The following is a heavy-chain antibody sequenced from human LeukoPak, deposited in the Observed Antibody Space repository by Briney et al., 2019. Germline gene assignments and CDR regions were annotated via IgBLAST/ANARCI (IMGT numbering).Heavy chain of an antibody. Sequence: GGSLRLSCAASGFTFSSYAMSWVRQAPGKGLEWVSAISSSGDSTYYADSVKGRFTVSRDNSKNTLSLQMDSLRVEDTALYYFAKDWTTVVTPKGYYFAPWAQGTLATV. CDR1: GFTFSSYA. V-gene: IGHV3-23*01. J-gene: IGHJ4*02. CDR3: AKDWTTVVTPKGYYFAP. CDR2: ISSSGDST. D-gene: IGHD4-23*01.